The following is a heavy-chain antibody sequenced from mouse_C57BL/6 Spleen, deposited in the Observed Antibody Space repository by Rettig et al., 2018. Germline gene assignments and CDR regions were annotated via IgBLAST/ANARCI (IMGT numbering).Heavy chain of an antibody. CDR2: INTYSGVP. CDR3: ARYDGYSWFAY. D-gene: IGHD2-3*01. V-gene: IGHV9-3*01. Sequence: QIQLVQSGPELKKPGETVKISCKASGYTFTTYGMSWVKQAPGKGLKWMGWINTYSGVPTYADDFKGRFAFSLETSASTAYLQINNLKNEDTATYFCARYDGYSWFAYWGQGTLVTVSA. CDR1: GYTFTTYG. J-gene: IGHJ3*01.